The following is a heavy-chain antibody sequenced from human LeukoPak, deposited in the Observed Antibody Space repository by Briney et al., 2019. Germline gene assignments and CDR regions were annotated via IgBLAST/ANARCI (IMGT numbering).Heavy chain of an antibody. J-gene: IGHJ4*02. CDR3: ARDSSDPTVTGHAFDY. CDR2: ISSSSSYI. Sequence: GGSLRLSCAASGFTFSSYSMNWVRQAPGKGLEWVSSISSSSSYIYYADSVKGRFTISRDNAKNSLYLRMNSLRAEDTAVYYCARDSSDPTVTGHAFDYWGQGTLVTVSS. CDR1: GFTFSSYS. V-gene: IGHV3-21*01. D-gene: IGHD4-17*01.